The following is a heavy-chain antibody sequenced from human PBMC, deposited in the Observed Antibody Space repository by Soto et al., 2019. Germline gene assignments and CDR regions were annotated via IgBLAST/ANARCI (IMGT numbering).Heavy chain of an antibody. V-gene: IGHV1-18*01. CDR2: ISAYNGNT. CDR3: ARDVASGAKLGISDY. D-gene: IGHD1-26*01. J-gene: IGHJ4*02. CDR1: GYTFTSYG. Sequence: ASVKVSCKASGYTFTSYGISWVRQAPGQGLEWMGWISAYNGNTNYAQKLQGRVTMTTDTSTSTAYMELRSLRSDDTAVYYCARDVASGAKLGISDYWGQGTLVTVSS.